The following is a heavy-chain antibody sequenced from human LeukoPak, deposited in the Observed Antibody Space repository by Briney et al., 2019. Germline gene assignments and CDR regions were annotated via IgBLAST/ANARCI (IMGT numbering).Heavy chain of an antibody. CDR1: GFSFSDYW. J-gene: IGHJ5*02. D-gene: IGHD2-15*01. CDR3: ARDGSKSCSGGSCYLNWFDP. Sequence: GGSLRLSCGASGFSFSDYWMTWVRQAPGKGLEWVANINQDGSEEYYVASVKGRFTISRDNAKNSLYLQMTSLRAEDTAVYYCARDGSKSCSGGSCYLNWFDPWGQGILVTVSS. CDR2: INQDGSEE. V-gene: IGHV3-7*01.